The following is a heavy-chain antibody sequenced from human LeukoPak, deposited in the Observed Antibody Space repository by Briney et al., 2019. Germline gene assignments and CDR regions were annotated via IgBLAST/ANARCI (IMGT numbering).Heavy chain of an antibody. CDR3: ARVLNYYDSSGYYFSY. CDR2: ISYDGSNK. V-gene: IGHV3-30-3*01. J-gene: IGHJ4*02. CDR1: GFTFSYYT. Sequence: GGSLRLSCAAPGFTFSYYTMHWVRQAPGKGLEWVAVISYDGSNKYYADSVKGRFTISRDNSKDTLYLQMNSPRAEDTAVYYCARVLNYYDSSGYYFSYWGQGTLVTVSS. D-gene: IGHD3-22*01.